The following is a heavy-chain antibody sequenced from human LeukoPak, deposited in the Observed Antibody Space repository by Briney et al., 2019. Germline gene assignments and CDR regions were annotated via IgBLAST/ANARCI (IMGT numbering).Heavy chain of an antibody. Sequence: SETLSLTCAVYGGSFSGYYWSWIRQPPGKGLEWIGEINHSGSTNYNPSLKSRVTISVDTSKNQFSLKLSSVTAADTAVYYCASSKGGLLWFGELFAMDVWGQGTTVTVSS. V-gene: IGHV4-34*01. CDR2: INHSGST. CDR1: GGSFSGYY. D-gene: IGHD3-10*01. CDR3: ASSKGGLLWFGELFAMDV. J-gene: IGHJ6*02.